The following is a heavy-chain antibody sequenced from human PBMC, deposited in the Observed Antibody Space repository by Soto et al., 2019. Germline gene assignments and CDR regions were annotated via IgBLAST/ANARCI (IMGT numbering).Heavy chain of an antibody. CDR3: ARVGGTVTSDY. CDR1: GFIFSAYG. CDR2: IYYDGNNK. D-gene: IGHD4-17*01. V-gene: IGHV3-33*01. Sequence: QVQLVESGGGVVQPGRSLRLSCAASGFIFSAYGMHWVRQAPGKGLEWVAMIYYDGNNKYYAESVKGRFTISRDNSKNTLYLQMNSLRAEDTAVYYCARVGGTVTSDYWGQGTLVIVSS. J-gene: IGHJ4*02.